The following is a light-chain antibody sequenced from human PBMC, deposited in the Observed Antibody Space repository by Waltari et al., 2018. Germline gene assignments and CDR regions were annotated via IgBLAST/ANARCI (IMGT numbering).Light chain of an antibody. CDR2: GAS. V-gene: IGKV3-15*01. Sequence: DIVMTQSPATLSVSPGERATLSCRASQSVSSNLAWYQQKPGKAPRLLIYGASSRATGIPARVSGSGSGTEFTLTISSLQSEDFAVYYCQQYNNWPLTFGGGTKVEIK. CDR3: QQYNNWPLT. CDR1: QSVSSN. J-gene: IGKJ4*01.